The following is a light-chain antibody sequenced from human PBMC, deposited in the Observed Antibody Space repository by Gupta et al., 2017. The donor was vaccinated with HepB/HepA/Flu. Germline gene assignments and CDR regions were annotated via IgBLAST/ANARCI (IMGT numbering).Light chain of an antibody. V-gene: IGKV1-39*01. Sequence: DIQMTQSPSFLSASVGGRVTITCRASQAISTYLNWYQEKPGKAPRLLIYGASSLQRGVTSRFSGSGVETNVTLTISGRQPEDYATYYCQQRYRNHPNVTFGQGTKVEIK. CDR2: GAS. CDR3: QQRYRNHPNVT. J-gene: IGKJ1*01. CDR1: QAISTY.